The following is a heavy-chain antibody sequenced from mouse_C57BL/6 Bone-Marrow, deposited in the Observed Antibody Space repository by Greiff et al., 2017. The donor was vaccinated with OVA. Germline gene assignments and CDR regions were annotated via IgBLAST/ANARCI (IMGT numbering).Heavy chain of an antibody. CDR1: GFNIKDDY. CDR3: TADGSYAMDY. J-gene: IGHJ4*01. V-gene: IGHV14-4*01. D-gene: IGHD2-3*01. CDR2: IDPENGDT. Sequence: VQLQQSGAELVRPGASVKLSCTASGFNIKDDYMHWVKQRPEQGLEWIGWIDPENGDTEYASKVQGKATITADTSSNTAYLQLSSLTSEDTAVYYCTADGSYAMDYWGQGTSVTVSS.